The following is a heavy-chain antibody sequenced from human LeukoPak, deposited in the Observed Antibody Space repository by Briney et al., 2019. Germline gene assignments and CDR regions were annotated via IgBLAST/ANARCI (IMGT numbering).Heavy chain of an antibody. CDR3: AKDKTYYYDDSGFDY. V-gene: IGHV3-30*02. Sequence: PGGSLRLSCAASGFTFSSYGKHWVRQAPGKGLEWVAFIRYDENNKYYADSVKGRFTISRDNSKNTLYLQMHSLRAEDTAVYYCAKDKTYYYDDSGFDYWGQGTLVTVFS. CDR2: IRYDENNK. D-gene: IGHD3-22*01. CDR1: GFTFSSYG. J-gene: IGHJ4*02.